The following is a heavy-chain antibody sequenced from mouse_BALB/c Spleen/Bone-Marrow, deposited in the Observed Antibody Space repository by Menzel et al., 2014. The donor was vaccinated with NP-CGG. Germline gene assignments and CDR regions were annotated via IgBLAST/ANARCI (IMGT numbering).Heavy chain of an antibody. CDR1: GFSLTSYG. V-gene: IGHV2-9*02. CDR3: ARGGGYYYAMDY. Sequence: QVHVKQSGPGLVSPSQRLSIPCTVSGFSLTSYGVHWVRQPPGKGLEWLGVIWAGGSTNYNSALMSRLSISKDNSKSQVFLKMNSLQTDDAAMYYCARGGGYYYAMDYWGQGTSVTVSS. J-gene: IGHJ4*01. CDR2: IWAGGST.